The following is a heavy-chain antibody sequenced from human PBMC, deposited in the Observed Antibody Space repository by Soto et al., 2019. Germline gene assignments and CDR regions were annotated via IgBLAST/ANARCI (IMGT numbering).Heavy chain of an antibody. Sequence: GASLRLSCAASGFIFNRFGMHWVRQAPGKGLEWVATISYDGNNKYYRDTVKGRFTISRDNDQDTLYLQMNSLRAEDTAVYYCAREADYVNWFDPWGQGT. CDR1: GFIFNRFG. D-gene: IGHD4-17*01. CDR2: ISYDGNNK. CDR3: AREADYVNWFDP. V-gene: IGHV3-30*03. J-gene: IGHJ5*02.